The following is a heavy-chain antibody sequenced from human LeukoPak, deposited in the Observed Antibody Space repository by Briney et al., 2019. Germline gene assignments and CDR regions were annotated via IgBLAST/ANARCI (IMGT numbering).Heavy chain of an antibody. CDR1: GFTFSSYW. D-gene: IGHD6-13*01. J-gene: IGHJ4*02. CDR3: ARGVWYSSSWYNDY. V-gene: IGHV3-7*01. Sequence: GGSLRLSCAASGFTFSSYWMSWVRQAPGKGLEWVANIKQDGSEKYYVDSVKGRFTIPRDNAKNSLYLQMNSLRAEDTAVYYCARGVWYSSSWYNDYWGQGTLVTVSS. CDR2: IKQDGSEK.